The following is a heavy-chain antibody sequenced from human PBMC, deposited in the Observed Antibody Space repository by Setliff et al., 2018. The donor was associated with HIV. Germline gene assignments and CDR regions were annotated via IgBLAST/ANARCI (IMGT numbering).Heavy chain of an antibody. CDR1: GYSFTDYY. CDR3: ARGMDYYDTSGYYQYYFDY. D-gene: IGHD3-22*01. Sequence: ASVKVSCKASGYSFTDYYIHWVRRAPGQGLEWMGWINPKSDGTKYAQKFQGWITMTRDTSISTAYIELSRLRSDDTAVYYCARGMDYYDTSGYYQYYFDYWGQGTLVTVSS. CDR2: INPKSDGT. J-gene: IGHJ4*02. V-gene: IGHV1-2*04.